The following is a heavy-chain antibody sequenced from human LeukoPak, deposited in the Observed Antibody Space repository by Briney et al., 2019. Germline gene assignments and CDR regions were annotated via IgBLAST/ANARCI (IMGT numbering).Heavy chain of an antibody. CDR3: ARLSKQLVIHNWFDP. J-gene: IGHJ5*02. Sequence: PSETLSLTCAVYGGSFSDYYWSWIRQPPGKGLEWIVEINHSGSTNYNPSLKSRVTISVDTSKNQFSLKLSSVTAADTAVYYCARLSKQLVIHNWFDPWGQGTLVTVSS. D-gene: IGHD6-13*01. CDR2: INHSGST. V-gene: IGHV4-34*01. CDR1: GGSFSDYY.